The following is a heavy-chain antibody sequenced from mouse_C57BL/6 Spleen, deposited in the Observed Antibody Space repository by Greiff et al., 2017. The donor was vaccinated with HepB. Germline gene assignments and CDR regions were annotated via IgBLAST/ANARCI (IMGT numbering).Heavy chain of an antibody. CDR1: GFTFSSYT. CDR3: ARGGPTIVTTWYFDV. Sequence: EVKLVESGGGLVKPGGSLKLSCAASGFTFSSYTMSWVRQTPVKRLEWVATISGGGGNTYYPDSVKGRFTISRDNAKNTLYLQRSHLKSEDTAMYYCARGGPTIVTTWYFDVWGTGTTVTVSS. V-gene: IGHV5-9*04. D-gene: IGHD2-5*01. CDR2: ISGGGGNT. J-gene: IGHJ1*03.